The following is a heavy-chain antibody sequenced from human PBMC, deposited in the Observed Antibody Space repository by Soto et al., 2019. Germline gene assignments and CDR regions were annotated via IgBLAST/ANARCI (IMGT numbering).Heavy chain of an antibody. CDR2: IIPILGIA. CDR3: ARDLPIDDTGGMAA. J-gene: IGHJ6*02. D-gene: IGHD1-1*01. Sequence: GASVKVSCKASGGTFSSYTISWVRQAPGQGLEWKGRIIPILGIANYAQKFQGRVTITADKSTSTAYMELSSLRSEDTAVYYCARDLPIDDTGGMAAWGQGTRVTVSS. CDR1: GGTFSSYT. V-gene: IGHV1-69*04.